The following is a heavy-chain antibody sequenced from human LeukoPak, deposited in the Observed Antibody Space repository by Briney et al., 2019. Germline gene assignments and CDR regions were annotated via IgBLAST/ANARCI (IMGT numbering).Heavy chain of an antibody. CDR3: ARGNYDFWSVGMDV. CDR1: GYTFTSYD. Sequence: GAPVAVSCKASGYTFTSYDINWVRQATGQGLEWMGWMNPNSGNTGYAQKFQGRVTMTRNTSISTAYMELSSLRSEDTAVYYCARGNYDFWSVGMDVWGQGTTVTVSS. D-gene: IGHD3-3*01. V-gene: IGHV1-8*01. J-gene: IGHJ6*02. CDR2: MNPNSGNT.